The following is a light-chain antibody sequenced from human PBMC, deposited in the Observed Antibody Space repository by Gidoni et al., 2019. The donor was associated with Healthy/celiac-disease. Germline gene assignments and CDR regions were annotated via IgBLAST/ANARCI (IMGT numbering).Light chain of an antibody. J-gene: IGLJ1*01. CDR2: RNN. Sequence: QSVLTQPPSASGTPGQRVTIPCSGSSSNIGSNYVYWYQQLPGPAPKLLIYRNNQRPSGVPDRFSGSKSGTSASLAISGLRSEDEADYYCAAWDDSLSGFYVFGTGTKVTVL. CDR3: AAWDDSLSGFYV. V-gene: IGLV1-47*01. CDR1: SSNIGSNY.